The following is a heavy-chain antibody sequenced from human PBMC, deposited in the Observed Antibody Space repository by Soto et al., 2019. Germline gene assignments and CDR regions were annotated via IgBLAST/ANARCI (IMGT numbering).Heavy chain of an antibody. Sequence: EVQLVESGGGLVKPGGSLRLSCAASGFTFSSYSMNWVRQAPGKGLEWVSSISSSSSYIYYADSVKGRFTISRDNAKKSLYLQMNSLRAEDTAVYYCARDRSMVGSGRDEAFDIWGQGTMVTVSS. CDR1: GFTFSSYS. CDR3: ARDRSMVGSGRDEAFDI. CDR2: ISSSSSYI. D-gene: IGHD3-10*01. V-gene: IGHV3-21*01. J-gene: IGHJ3*02.